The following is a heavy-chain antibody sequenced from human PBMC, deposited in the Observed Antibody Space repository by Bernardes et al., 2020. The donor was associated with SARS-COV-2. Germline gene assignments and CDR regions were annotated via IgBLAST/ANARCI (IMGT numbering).Heavy chain of an antibody. CDR3: ARGGRAPAMVGGVINWLDP. CDR2: ILYTGNT. CDR1: GDSVTTGGYY. Sequence: SETLSLTCIVSGDSVTTGGYYWSWIRQPPGKALGWRGYILYTGNTKYNPSPKSRVTISVEKSKNQLSRNRASVTAPDTAVYYCARGGRAPAMVGGVINWLDPWGQGTLITVSS. D-gene: IGHD3-10*01. J-gene: IGHJ5*02. V-gene: IGHV4-61*08.